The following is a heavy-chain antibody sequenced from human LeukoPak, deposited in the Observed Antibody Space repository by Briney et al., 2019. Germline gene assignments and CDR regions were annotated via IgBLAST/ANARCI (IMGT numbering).Heavy chain of an antibody. V-gene: IGHV3-48*03. J-gene: IGHJ1*01. CDR1: GFSFDRYE. CDR3: GNWGEGRGTYFGQ. Sequence: PGGSLSLSCAASGFSFDRYEMNWVRRAPGRGLEWISYVSANGATTYYAESVRGRFSISRDNAKTSLSLQMNSLRVEDTAVYYCGNWGEGRGTYFGQWGQGTLGTVFS. D-gene: IGHD3-9*01. CDR2: VSANGATT.